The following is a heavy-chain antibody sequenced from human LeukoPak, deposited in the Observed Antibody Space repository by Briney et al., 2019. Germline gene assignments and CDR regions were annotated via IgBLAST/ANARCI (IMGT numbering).Heavy chain of an antibody. CDR3: ARRMATVTDAFDI. Sequence: SETLSLTCTVSGDSPTSHFWSWIRQTPGKGLEWIGYVFHSGTTNYSPSLKSRVTISLDTSKKQFYLRLASVTAADTAVYYCARRMATVTDAFDIWGRGTMVSVSS. V-gene: IGHV4-59*08. CDR2: VFHSGTT. J-gene: IGHJ3*02. CDR1: GDSPTSHF. D-gene: IGHD5-24*01.